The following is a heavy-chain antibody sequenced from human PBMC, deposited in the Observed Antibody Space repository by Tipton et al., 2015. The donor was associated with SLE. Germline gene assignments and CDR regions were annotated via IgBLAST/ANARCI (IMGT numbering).Heavy chain of an antibody. D-gene: IGHD3-3*01. Sequence: LRLSCTVSGASISSSSYYWGWIRQPPGKGLEWIGSIYYSGSTYYNPSHKSRVTISVDTSKNQFSLKLSSVTAADTAVYYCARGRGDFWSGYCGPFDYWGQGTLVTVSS. V-gene: IGHV4-39*01. CDR1: GASISSSSYY. CDR2: IYYSGST. J-gene: IGHJ4*02. CDR3: ARGRGDFWSGYCGPFDY.